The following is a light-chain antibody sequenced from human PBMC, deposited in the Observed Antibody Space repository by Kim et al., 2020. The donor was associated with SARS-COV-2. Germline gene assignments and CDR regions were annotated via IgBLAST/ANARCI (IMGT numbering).Light chain of an antibody. CDR3: QQYNKWPQWT. CDR1: QSVSSN. Sequence: SPGERATLSCRASQSVSSNLAWYQQKPGQAPRLLIYDTSTRATDIPARFSGSGSGTEFTLTISSLQSEDFAVYYCQQYNKWPQWTFGQGTKVDIK. CDR2: DTS. J-gene: IGKJ1*01. V-gene: IGKV3-15*01.